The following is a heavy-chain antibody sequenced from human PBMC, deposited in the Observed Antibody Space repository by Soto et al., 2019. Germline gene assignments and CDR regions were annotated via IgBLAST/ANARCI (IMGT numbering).Heavy chain of an antibody. D-gene: IGHD1-26*01. CDR2: IYYSGTT. Sequence: LSLTCSVSGGSFSSDSFIWSWVRQFPGKGLEWIGYIYYSGTTNYNPSLRSRVIMSVDTSKNQFSLKLSSVTAADTAVYYCARDHKWDGMDVWGQGTTVTVS. J-gene: IGHJ6*02. CDR1: GGSFSSDSFI. V-gene: IGHV4-31*03. CDR3: ARDHKWDGMDV.